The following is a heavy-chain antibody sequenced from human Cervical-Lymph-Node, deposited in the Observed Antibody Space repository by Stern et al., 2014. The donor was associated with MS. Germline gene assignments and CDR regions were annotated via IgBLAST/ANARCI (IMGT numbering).Heavy chain of an antibody. J-gene: IGHJ6*02. CDR2: FDPEDGEV. CDR1: GFSVNEGT. V-gene: IGHV1-24*01. Sequence: QVQLVQSGSEVKKPGASVKVSCKVSGFSVNEGTMHWVRHAPGQGLEWMGGFDPEDGEVKYAQDFRGRATMTEDTSSDTAYLQLKGLTSDDTAVYFCATGGTVLRPAAPAYYGLDVWGQGTTVTVSS. CDR3: ATGGTVLRPAAPAYYGLDV. D-gene: IGHD2-2*01.